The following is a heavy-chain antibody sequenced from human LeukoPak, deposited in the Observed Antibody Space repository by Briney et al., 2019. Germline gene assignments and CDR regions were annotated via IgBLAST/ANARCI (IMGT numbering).Heavy chain of an antibody. Sequence: PSETLSLTCTVAGGTIYNYYWGWIRQSAGKGLEWIGRIYTSGSIDYNPSLNSRVTISVDTSKSQFSLNLKSVTAADTAVYYCARESKEYDGDGYQLDYWGRGTLVTVSS. V-gene: IGHV4-4*07. CDR3: ARESKEYDGDGYQLDY. CDR2: IYTSGSI. CDR1: GGTIYNYY. J-gene: IGHJ4*02. D-gene: IGHD3-22*01.